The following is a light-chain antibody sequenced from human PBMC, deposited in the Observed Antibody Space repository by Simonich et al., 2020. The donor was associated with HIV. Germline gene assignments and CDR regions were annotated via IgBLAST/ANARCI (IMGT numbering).Light chain of an antibody. V-gene: IGKV1-5*03. J-gene: IGKJ4*01. Sequence: DIQMTQSPSTLSASVGDRVTITCRASQSINNWLAWDPQNPGKAPKLLIFKASSLESGVPSRVSGSGSVTEFTLTISSLHPDDFATYYCQHYNSYWALTFGGGTKVDTK. CDR2: KAS. CDR3: QHYNSYWALT. CDR1: QSINNW.